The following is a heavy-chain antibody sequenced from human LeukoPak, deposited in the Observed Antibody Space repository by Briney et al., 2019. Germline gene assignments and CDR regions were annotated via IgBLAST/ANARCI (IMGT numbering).Heavy chain of an antibody. CDR1: GGSISSSSYY. CDR2: NYYSGST. J-gene: IGHJ5*02. D-gene: IGHD6-6*01. V-gene: IGHV4-39*01. CDR3: ARHDMSGSSSEFDP. Sequence: SETLSLTCTVSGGSISSSSYYWGWIRQPPGKGLEWIGSNYYSGSTYYNPSLKSRVTISVDTSKNQFSLKLSSVTAADTAVYYCARHDMSGSSSEFDPWGQGTLVTVSS.